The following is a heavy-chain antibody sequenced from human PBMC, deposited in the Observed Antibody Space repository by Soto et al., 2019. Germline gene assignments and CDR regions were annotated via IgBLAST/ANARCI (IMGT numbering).Heavy chain of an antibody. V-gene: IGHV3-30*18. CDR1: GFTFSSYG. D-gene: IGHD2-2*01. CDR2: ISYDGSNK. Sequence: PGGSLRLSCAASGFTFSSYGMHWVRQAPGKGLEWVAVISYDGSNKYYADSVKGRFTISRDNSKNTLYLQMNSLRAEDTAVYYCAKDSSNRCYSGECLTYYYYYVLDVWAQGTSVIGSS. CDR3: AKDSSNRCYSGECLTYYYYYVLDV. J-gene: IGHJ6*02.